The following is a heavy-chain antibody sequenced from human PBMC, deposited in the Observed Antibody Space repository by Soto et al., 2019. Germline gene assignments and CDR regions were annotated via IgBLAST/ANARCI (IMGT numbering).Heavy chain of an antibody. CDR2: IYYSGST. Sequence: SETLSLTCTVSGGSISSYYWSWIRQPPGKGLEWIGYIYYSGSTNYNPSLKSRVTISVDTSKNQFSLKLSSVTAADTAVYYCARFIGQLGAFDYWGQGTLVTVSS. J-gene: IGHJ4*02. V-gene: IGHV4-59*01. CDR3: ARFIGQLGAFDY. D-gene: IGHD6-6*01. CDR1: GGSISSYY.